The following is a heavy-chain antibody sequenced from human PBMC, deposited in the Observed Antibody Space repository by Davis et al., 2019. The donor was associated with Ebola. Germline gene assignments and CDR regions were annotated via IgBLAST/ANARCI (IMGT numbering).Heavy chain of an antibody. V-gene: IGHV5-51*01. J-gene: IGHJ6*02. CDR3: TRRMVRDGLDV. Sequence: GESLKISCKGSGYTFAQYWLSWVRQKPGSGLEWMGIIYPGDSDARYSPSVQGQVTFSGDKSTSTAYLQWSSLKASDTAVYYCTRRMVRDGLDVWGQGTTVTVSS. CDR1: GYTFAQYW. D-gene: IGHD3-10*01. CDR2: IYPGDSDA.